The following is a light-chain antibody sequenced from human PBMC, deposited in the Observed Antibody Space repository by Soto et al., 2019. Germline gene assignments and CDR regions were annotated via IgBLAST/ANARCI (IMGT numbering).Light chain of an antibody. Sequence: ALPQPASVSGSPGQSITISCTGTSSDVGAYIFVSWYQQYPGKAPKLMIYDITNRPSGVSNRFSGSKAGNTASLTISGLQAEDEADYYCVSFTTSKSYVVGTGTKVTVL. CDR2: DIT. CDR1: SSDVGAYIF. V-gene: IGLV2-14*01. J-gene: IGLJ1*01. CDR3: VSFTTSKSYV.